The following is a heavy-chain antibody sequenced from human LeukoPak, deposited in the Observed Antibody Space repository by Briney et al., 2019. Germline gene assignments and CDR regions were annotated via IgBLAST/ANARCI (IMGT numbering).Heavy chain of an antibody. J-gene: IGHJ6*03. Sequence: SETLSLTCSVSGDSISTSSYYWGWIRQPPGKGLEWIGEINHSGSTNYNPSLKSRVTISVDTSKNQFSLKLSSVTAADTAVYYCARRGPHEYYYYMDVWGKGTTVTISS. V-gene: IGHV4-39*07. D-gene: IGHD3-10*01. CDR2: INHSGST. CDR3: ARRGPHEYYYYMDV. CDR1: GDSISTSSYY.